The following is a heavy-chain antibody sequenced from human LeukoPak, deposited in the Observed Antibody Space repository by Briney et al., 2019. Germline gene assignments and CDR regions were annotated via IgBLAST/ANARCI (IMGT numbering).Heavy chain of an antibody. D-gene: IGHD3-22*01. J-gene: IGHJ4*02. Sequence: EASVKVSCKASGYSFSKYGMSWVRQAPGQGLEWMGWVSTNNSNTNYAQKIQGRVAMTTDTSTSTGYMELRSLGSEDTAVYYCVISYYDATGYYDYWGQGTLVSVSS. CDR2: VSTNNSNT. CDR3: VISYYDATGYYDY. CDR1: GYSFSKYG. V-gene: IGHV1-18*01.